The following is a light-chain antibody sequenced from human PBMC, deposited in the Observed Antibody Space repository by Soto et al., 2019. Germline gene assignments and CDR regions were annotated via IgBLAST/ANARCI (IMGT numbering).Light chain of an antibody. J-gene: IGKJ4*01. CDR2: DVS. V-gene: IGKV1-39*01. CDR1: QTISTY. CDR3: QQGYSIHALT. Sequence: DIQMTQSPSSLSASVGDRVTISCRASQTISTYLHWYQHKPGRAPRLLISDVSTFQSGVPGRFRGSGSETEFTLTITDVQPEDFASYYCQQGYSIHALTFGGGTKVELK.